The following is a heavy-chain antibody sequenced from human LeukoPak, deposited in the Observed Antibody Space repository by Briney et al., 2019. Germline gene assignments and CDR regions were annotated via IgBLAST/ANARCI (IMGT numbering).Heavy chain of an antibody. CDR3: ARSYGSGPARFDP. CDR1: GYTFTSYG. Sequence: ASVKVSCKASGYTFTSYGISWVRQAPGQGLEWMGWISAYNGNTNYAQKLQGRVTIAADESTSTAYMELSSLRSEDTAVYYCARSYGSGPARFDPWGQGTLVTVSS. V-gene: IGHV1-18*01. D-gene: IGHD3-10*01. CDR2: ISAYNGNT. J-gene: IGHJ5*02.